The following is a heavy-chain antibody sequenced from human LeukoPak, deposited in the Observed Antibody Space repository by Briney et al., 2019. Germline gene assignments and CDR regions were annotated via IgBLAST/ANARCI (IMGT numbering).Heavy chain of an antibody. CDR1: GFIFNTYE. CDR3: ARDVGASAPDAFDI. CDR2: IGTGGSPI. Sequence: GGSLRLSCTTSGFIFNTYEFNWVRQAPGRGLEWVSHIGTGGSPIYYADSVKGRFTISRDDGRQSLYLQMDSLRVEDTDVYYCARDVGASAPDAFDIWGQGTMVTVSS. D-gene: IGHD1-26*01. J-gene: IGHJ3*02. V-gene: IGHV3-48*03.